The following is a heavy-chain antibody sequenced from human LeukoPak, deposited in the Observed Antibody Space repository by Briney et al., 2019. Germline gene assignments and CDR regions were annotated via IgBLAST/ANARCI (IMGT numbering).Heavy chain of an antibody. J-gene: IGHJ4*02. V-gene: IGHV3-23*01. CDR1: GFTFSNYV. CDR3: AKDRAGRSGYYPQFDW. CDR2: LIANGGST. Sequence: GGSLRLSCAASGFTFSNYVMNWVRPAPGKRLEWGAGLIANGGSTYSADSVKGRFTISRDNSKNTVYLQMTGLREEDTAVYFSAKDRAGRSGYYPQFDWSGEGTL. D-gene: IGHD3-22*01.